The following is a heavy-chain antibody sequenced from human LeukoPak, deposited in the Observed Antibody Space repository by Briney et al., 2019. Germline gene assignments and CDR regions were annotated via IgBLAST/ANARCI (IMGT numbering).Heavy chain of an antibody. CDR1: GFTFGKYW. J-gene: IGHJ4*02. CDR3: ARDFYDSSGLDY. D-gene: IGHD3-22*01. Sequence: GGSLRLSCVASGFTFGKYWMSWVRQAPGKGLEWVANIKLDGSEKNYVDSVKGRFTISRDNTKNSLYLQMNSLRAEDTAVFYCARDFYDSSGLDYWGQGTLVTVSS. V-gene: IGHV3-7*03. CDR2: IKLDGSEK.